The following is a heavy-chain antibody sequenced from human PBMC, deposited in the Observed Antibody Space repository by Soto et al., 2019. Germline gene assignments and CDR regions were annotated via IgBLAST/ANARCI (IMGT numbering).Heavy chain of an antibody. V-gene: IGHV4-34*01. D-gene: IGHD5-12*01. Sequence: QVQLQQWGAGLLKPSETLCLTCAVYGGSFSDYYWSWIRQPPGKGLEWIGEISHSGSTNYNPSLKSRVTISVDTSKNQFSLNLSSVTAADTAVYHCARGRGYSGYAPFDYWGQGTLVTVSS. J-gene: IGHJ4*02. CDR1: GGSFSDYY. CDR2: ISHSGST. CDR3: ARGRGYSGYAPFDY.